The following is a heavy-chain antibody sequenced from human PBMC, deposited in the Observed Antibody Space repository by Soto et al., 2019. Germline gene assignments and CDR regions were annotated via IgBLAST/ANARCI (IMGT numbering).Heavy chain of an antibody. CDR3: ATSNGDYDYVWGSYN. D-gene: IGHD3-16*01. V-gene: IGHV4-31*03. J-gene: IGHJ4*02. CDR1: GGSISSGGYY. CDR2: IYYSGST. Sequence: QVQLQESGPGLVKPSQTLSLTCTVSGGSISSGGYYWSWIRQHPGKGLEWIGYIYYSGSTYYNPSLRSRVTISVDTSKSQFSLKLSSVTAADTAVYYCATSNGDYDYVWGSYNWGQGTLVTVSS.